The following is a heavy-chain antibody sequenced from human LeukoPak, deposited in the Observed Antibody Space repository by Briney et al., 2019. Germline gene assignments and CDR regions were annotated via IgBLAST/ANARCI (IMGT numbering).Heavy chain of an antibody. J-gene: IGHJ4*02. CDR1: GGSISSNGYY. CDR3: AREGFGEPVDY. D-gene: IGHD3-10*01. Sequence: SETLSLTCTVSGGSISSNGYYWAWFRQPPGKGLEWIGSIYYSGGTYYNPSLKSRVTISIDTSKNQFSLKLRSVTAADTAVYYCAREGFGEPVDYWGQGTLVTVSS. CDR2: IYYSGGT. V-gene: IGHV4-39*07.